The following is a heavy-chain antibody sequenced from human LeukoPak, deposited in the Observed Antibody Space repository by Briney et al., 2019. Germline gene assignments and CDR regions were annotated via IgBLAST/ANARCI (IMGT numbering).Heavy chain of an antibody. CDR2: IYYSGST. J-gene: IGHJ4*02. Sequence: SETLSLTCTVSGGSISSYYWSWIRQPPGKGLEWIGYIYYSGSTNYNPSLKSRVTISVDTSKNQFSLKLSSVTAADTAVYYCARDSGSYYFDYWGQGTLVTVSS. V-gene: IGHV4-59*01. D-gene: IGHD1-26*01. CDR1: GGSISSYY. CDR3: ARDSGSYYFDY.